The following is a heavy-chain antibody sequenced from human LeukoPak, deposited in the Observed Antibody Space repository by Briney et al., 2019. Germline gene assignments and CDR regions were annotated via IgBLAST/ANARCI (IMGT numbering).Heavy chain of an antibody. J-gene: IGHJ4*02. CDR3: ARLTPAAGRLYFVD. Sequence: GVSLRLSCAASGFTVNSNYLSWVRQAPGKGLEWVSTLYNTGNTYYADSVKGRFSISRDNSKNTLFLRMNSLRVEDTAVYYCARLTPAAGRLYFVDWGPGTLVTVSS. CDR2: LYNTGNT. CDR1: GFTVNSNY. V-gene: IGHV3-53*01. D-gene: IGHD6-13*01.